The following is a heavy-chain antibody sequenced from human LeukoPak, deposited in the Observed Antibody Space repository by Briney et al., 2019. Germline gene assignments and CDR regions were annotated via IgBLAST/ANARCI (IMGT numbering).Heavy chain of an antibody. CDR2: ITSISSSI. V-gene: IGHV3-21*01. Sequence: KSGGSLRLSCAASGFTVSSYGMNWVRQPPGKGLEWVSSITSISSSINYADSVKGRFTISRDNAKNSLYLQMNSLRAEDTAVYYCARGTLNIPGEHGAFDYWGQGTLVTVSS. D-gene: IGHD1-14*01. CDR1: GFTVSSYG. CDR3: ARGTLNIPGEHGAFDY. J-gene: IGHJ4*02.